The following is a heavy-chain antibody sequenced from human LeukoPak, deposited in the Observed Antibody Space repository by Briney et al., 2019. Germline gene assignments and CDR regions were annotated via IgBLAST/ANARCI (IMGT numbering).Heavy chain of an antibody. J-gene: IGHJ5*02. D-gene: IGHD2-15*01. CDR2: ISDDSNYI. CDR1: GFTFSSYS. Sequence: GGSLRLSCAASGFTFSSYSMNWVRQAPGKGLEWVSSISDDSNYIYYADSVKGRFTISRDNAKNSLYLQMNSLRAEDTAVYYCARGTQFKSNYFDPWGQGTLVTVSS. CDR3: ARGTQFKSNYFDP. V-gene: IGHV3-21*01.